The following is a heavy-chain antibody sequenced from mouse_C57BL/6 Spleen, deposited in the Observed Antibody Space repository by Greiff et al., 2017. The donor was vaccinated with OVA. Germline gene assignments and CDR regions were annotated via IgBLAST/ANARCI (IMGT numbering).Heavy chain of an antibody. CDR1: GYSITSGYY. J-gene: IGHJ4*01. CDR2: ISYDGSN. V-gene: IGHV3-6*01. D-gene: IGHD2-5*01. Sequence: EVKLMESGPGLVKPSQSLSLTCSVTGYSITSGYYWNWIRQFPGNKLEWMGYISYDGSNNYNPSLKNRISITRDTSKNQFFLTLNSVTTEDTDTYYCAREDSNYGYWGQGTSVTVSS. CDR3: AREDSNYGY.